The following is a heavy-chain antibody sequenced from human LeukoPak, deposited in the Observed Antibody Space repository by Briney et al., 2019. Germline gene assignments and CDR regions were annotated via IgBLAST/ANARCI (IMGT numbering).Heavy chain of an antibody. D-gene: IGHD6-19*01. CDR1: GGSFSGYY. CDR3: PRGFGSGWSTLFDY. J-gene: IGHJ4*02. V-gene: IGHV4-34*01. CDR2: INHSGST. Sequence: PSETLSLTCAVYGGSFSGYYWNWIRQSPGKGLEWIGEINHSGSTNYNPSLNSRLTISVDTSKNQFPLKLSSVTAADTTVYYCPRGFGSGWSTLFDYWGQGTLVTVSS.